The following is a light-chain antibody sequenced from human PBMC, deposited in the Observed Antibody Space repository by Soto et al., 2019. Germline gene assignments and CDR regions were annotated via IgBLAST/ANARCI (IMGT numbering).Light chain of an antibody. V-gene: IGKV1-12*01. CDR2: AAS. CDR1: QGIYKW. J-gene: IGKJ4*01. CDR3: QQANSFPLT. Sequence: DIQITHSPSSVSASVGDRVTITCRASQGIYKWLAWYQQKPGNAPKLLISAASSLQSGVPSRFSGSGSGTDFTLTISSLQPEDFATYYCQQANSFPLTFGGGTKVDIK.